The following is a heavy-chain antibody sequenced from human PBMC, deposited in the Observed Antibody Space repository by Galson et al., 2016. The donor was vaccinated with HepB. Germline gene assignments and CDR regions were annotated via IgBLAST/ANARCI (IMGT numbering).Heavy chain of an antibody. CDR2: ISGSGGYT. CDR1: GFTFNNYA. D-gene: IGHD5-18*01. V-gene: IGHV3-23*01. Sequence: SLRLSCAASGFTFNNYAMNWVRQAPGKVLEWVSAISGSGGYTYYAGSLKGRITISSVNLQNTLYLQMDRLIVEDTAVYYCAKDRGIGYSYGYSSEYYGMDVWGPGTTVTVSS. CDR3: AKDRGIGYSYGYSSEYYGMDV. J-gene: IGHJ6*02.